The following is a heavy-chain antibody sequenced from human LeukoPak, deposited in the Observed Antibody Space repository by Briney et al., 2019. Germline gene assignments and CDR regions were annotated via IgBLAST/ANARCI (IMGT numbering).Heavy chain of an antibody. CDR2: INPSGGNT. Sequence: ASVKVSCKASGYTFTHYYMHWVRQAPGQGLEWLGVINPSGGNTTFAQKFQGRVTMTRDTSTNTVYMELRSLRSEDTAVYYCARDQVIVVVPVGSSRVPSPVDLNYYFYGMDVWGQGTTVTVSS. CDR1: GYTFTHYY. CDR3: ARDQVIVVVPVGSSRVPSPVDLNYYFYGMDV. D-gene: IGHD2-2*01. J-gene: IGHJ6*02. V-gene: IGHV1-46*01.